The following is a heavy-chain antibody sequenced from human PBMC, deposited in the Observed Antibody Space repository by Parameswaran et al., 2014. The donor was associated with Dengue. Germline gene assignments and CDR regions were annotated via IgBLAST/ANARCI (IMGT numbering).Heavy chain of an antibody. Sequence: WIRQPPGKALEWLARIDWDDDKYYSTSLKTRLTISKDTSKNQVVLTMTNMDPVDTATYYCARMGIAVAGIRGLVGRYYYGMDVWGQGTTVTVSS. CDR2: IDWDDDK. D-gene: IGHD6-19*01. J-gene: IGHJ6*02. V-gene: IGHV2-70*11. CDR3: ARMGIAVAGIRGLVGRYYYGMDV.